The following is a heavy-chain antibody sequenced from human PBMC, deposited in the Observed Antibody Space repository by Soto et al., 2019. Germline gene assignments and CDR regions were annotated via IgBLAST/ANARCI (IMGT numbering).Heavy chain of an antibody. CDR1: GDSVSSNSAA. V-gene: IGHV6-1*01. J-gene: IGHJ4*02. CDR3: ARDRCSWEVDD. Sequence: QVQLQQSGSGLVKPSQTLSLTCAISGDSVSSNSAAWTWIRQSPSRGLDWLGRTYYRSKWYNDYPVSVKSRITINPHTYKNQFPLQLNSVTPEDTAVYYCARDRCSWEVDDWGQGTLVTVSS. CDR2: TYYRSKWYN. D-gene: IGHD1-26*01.